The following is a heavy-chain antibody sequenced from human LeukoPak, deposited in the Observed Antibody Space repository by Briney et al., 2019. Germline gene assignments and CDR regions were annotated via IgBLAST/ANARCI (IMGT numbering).Heavy chain of an antibody. D-gene: IGHD2-15*01. V-gene: IGHV3-53*04. CDR3: ARDGPLGSGPLGYGMDV. CDR2: IYSGGST. Sequence: GGSLSLSCAASGFTVSSNYMSWVRQAPGKGLEWVSVIYSGGSTYYADSVKGRFTISRHNSKNTLYLQMNSLRAEDTAVYYCARDGPLGSGPLGYGMDVWGQGTTVTVSS. J-gene: IGHJ6*02. CDR1: GFTVSSNY.